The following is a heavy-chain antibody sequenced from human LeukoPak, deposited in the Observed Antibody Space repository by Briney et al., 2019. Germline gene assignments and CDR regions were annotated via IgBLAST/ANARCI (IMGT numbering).Heavy chain of an antibody. CDR3: ARDNLGGWFDP. CDR1: GYTFTGYY. D-gene: IGHD1-20*01. Sequence: ASVKVSCKASGYTFTGYYIHWVRQAPGQGLEWMGWISPNSGGTNYAQKFQGRVTMTRDTSISTAYMELSRLRSDDTAVYYCARDNLGGWFDPWGQGTLVTVSS. J-gene: IGHJ5*02. V-gene: IGHV1-2*02. CDR2: ISPNSGGT.